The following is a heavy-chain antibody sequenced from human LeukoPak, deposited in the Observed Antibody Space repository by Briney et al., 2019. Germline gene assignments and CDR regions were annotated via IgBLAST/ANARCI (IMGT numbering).Heavy chain of an antibody. D-gene: IGHD7-27*01. CDR2: IYSDNT. V-gene: IGHV3-53*01. CDR3: ARDGRNWVNWFDP. Sequence: GGSLRLSCAASGFTVSSNSMSWVRQAPGKGLEWVSFIYSDNTHYSDSVKGRFTISRDNSKNTLYLQMNSLRAEDTAVYYCARDGRNWVNWFDPWGQGTLVTVSS. J-gene: IGHJ5*02. CDR1: GFTVSSNS.